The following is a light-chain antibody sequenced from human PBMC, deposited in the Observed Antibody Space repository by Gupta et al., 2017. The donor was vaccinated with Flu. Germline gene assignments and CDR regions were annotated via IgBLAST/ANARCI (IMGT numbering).Light chain of an antibody. CDR1: QSVLYSSNNRSY. CDR3: QQYDSSPPWT. CDR2: WAS. Sequence: LGGRATINCKSSQSVLYSSNNRSYLAWYQQKPGQPPKVLLYWASIRESGVPDRFSGSGSGKDFTLTISSRQAEDVAVYYCQQYDSSPPWTFGQGTKVEI. J-gene: IGKJ1*01. V-gene: IGKV4-1*01.